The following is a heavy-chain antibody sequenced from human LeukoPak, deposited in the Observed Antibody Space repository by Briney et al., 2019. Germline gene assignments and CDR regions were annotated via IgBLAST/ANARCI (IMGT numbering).Heavy chain of an antibody. J-gene: IGHJ6*02. D-gene: IGHD3-22*01. V-gene: IGHV1-18*01. CDR2: ISAYNGNT. Sequence: ASVKVSCKASGCTFTSYGISWVRQAPGQGLEWMGWISAYNGNTNYAQKLQGRVTMTTDTSTSTAYMELRSLRSDDTAVYYCAREPRYYYDSSGYYDYYYGMDVWGQGTTVTVSS. CDR3: AREPRYYYDSSGYYDYYYGMDV. CDR1: GCTFTSYG.